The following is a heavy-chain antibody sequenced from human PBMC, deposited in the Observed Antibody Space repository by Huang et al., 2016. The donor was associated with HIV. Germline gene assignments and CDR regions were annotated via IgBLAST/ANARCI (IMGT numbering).Heavy chain of an antibody. CDR1: GFTFSSYW. CDR3: ARSPSGWYGSHAFDI. CDR2: IKQDGSEK. V-gene: IGHV3-7*01. D-gene: IGHD6-19*01. Sequence: EVQLVESGGGLVQPGGSLRLSCAASGFTFSSYWMSWVRQAPGKGLEWVANIKQDGSEKDYVDSMKGRFTISRDNAKNSLYLQMNSLRAEDTAVYYCARSPSGWYGSHAFDIWGQGTMVTVSS. J-gene: IGHJ3*02.